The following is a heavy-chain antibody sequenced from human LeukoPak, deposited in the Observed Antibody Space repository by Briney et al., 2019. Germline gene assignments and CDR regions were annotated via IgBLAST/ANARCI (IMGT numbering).Heavy chain of an antibody. Sequence: GGSLRLSCAASGFTVSSNCMSWVRQAPGKGLEWVSLIYSGGSTYYADSVKGRFTISRDNSKNTLYLQMNSLRVEDTAVYYCARGAALYYFDWWGQGTLVTVSS. CDR3: ARGAALYYFDW. CDR2: IYSGGST. J-gene: IGHJ4*02. D-gene: IGHD6-6*01. CDR1: GFTVSSNC. V-gene: IGHV3-53*01.